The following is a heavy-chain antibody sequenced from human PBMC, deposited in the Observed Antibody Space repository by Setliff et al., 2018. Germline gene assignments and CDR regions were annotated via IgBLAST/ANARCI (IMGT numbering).Heavy chain of an antibody. V-gene: IGHV1-46*01. J-gene: IGHJ3*02. CDR2: INPSSGRT. D-gene: IGHD3-22*01. Sequence: GASVTVSCQASGYTFTSHYMHWVRQAPGLGLEWMGTINPSSGRTSYAQKFQGRVTMTRDTSTSTVYMDMSSLRSEDTAVYYCARDGFPYHYEGAFDIWGQGTMVTVSS. CDR1: GYTFTSHY. CDR3: ARDGFPYHYEGAFDI.